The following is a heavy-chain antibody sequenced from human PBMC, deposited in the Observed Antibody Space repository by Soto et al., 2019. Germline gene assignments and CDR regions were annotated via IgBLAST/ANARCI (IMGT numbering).Heavy chain of an antibody. V-gene: IGHV4-31*03. CDR1: GGSISSGGYY. D-gene: IGHD2-15*01. J-gene: IGHJ4*02. CDR2: IYYSGST. CDR3: ARRIQLDY. Sequence: PSETLSLTCTVSGGSISSGGYYWSWIRQHPGKGLEWIGYIYYSGSTYNNPSLKSRVSISMDTSKNQFSLNLGSVTAVDSGVYYCARRIQLDYWGQGTLVTVSS.